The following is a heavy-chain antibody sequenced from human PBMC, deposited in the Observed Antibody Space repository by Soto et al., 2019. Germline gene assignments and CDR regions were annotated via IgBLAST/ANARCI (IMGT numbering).Heavy chain of an antibody. CDR2: ISSSGSTI. D-gene: IGHD3-9*01. CDR3: ARAVSYDILTGYYYTGINYYYMDV. Sequence: GGSLRLSCAASGFTFSDYYMSWIRQAPGKGLEWVSYISSSGSTIYYADSVKGRFTISRDNAKNSLYLQMNSLRAEDTAVYYCARAVSYDILTGYYYTGINYYYMDVWGKGTTVTVSS. J-gene: IGHJ6*03. V-gene: IGHV3-11*01. CDR1: GFTFSDYY.